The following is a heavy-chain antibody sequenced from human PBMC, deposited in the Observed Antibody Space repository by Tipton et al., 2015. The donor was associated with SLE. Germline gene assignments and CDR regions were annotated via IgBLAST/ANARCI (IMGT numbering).Heavy chain of an antibody. J-gene: IGHJ6*02. Sequence: SLRLSCAASGFTFSDYYMSWIRQAPGKGLEWVSYISSSGSTIYYADSVKGRFTISRDNAKNSLYLQMNSLRAEDTAVYYCARGHCSSTSCYPYYYYYGMDVWGQGTTVTVSS. CDR2: ISSSGSTI. CDR1: GFTFSDYY. D-gene: IGHD2-2*01. V-gene: IGHV3-11*04. CDR3: ARGHCSSTSCYPYYYYYGMDV.